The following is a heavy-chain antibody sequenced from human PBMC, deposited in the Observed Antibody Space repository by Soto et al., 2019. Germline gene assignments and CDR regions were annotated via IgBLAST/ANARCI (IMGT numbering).Heavy chain of an antibody. Sequence: GASVKVSCKASGYTFTGYYMHWVRQAPGQGLEWMGWINPNSGGTNYAQKFQGWVTMTRDTSISTAYMGLSRLRSDDTAVYYCATAVGLMGSKTALDIWGQGTKVTVSS. D-gene: IGHD2-8*01. CDR2: INPNSGGT. V-gene: IGHV1-2*04. CDR1: GYTFTGYY. CDR3: ATAVGLMGSKTALDI. J-gene: IGHJ3*02.